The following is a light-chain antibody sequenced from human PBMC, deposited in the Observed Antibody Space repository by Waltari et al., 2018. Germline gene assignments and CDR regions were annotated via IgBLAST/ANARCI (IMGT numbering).Light chain of an antibody. V-gene: IGKV3-20*01. Sequence: EIVLTQSPGTVSLSPGDRATFSCWASQSISSYLACSQQKPGQAPRLLIYHASTRATGIPDRFIGSGSGTDFSLTISRLEPEDFAMYYCHQYVESPATFGQGTKVEIK. CDR2: HAS. CDR3: HQYVESPAT. CDR1: QSISSY. J-gene: IGKJ1*01.